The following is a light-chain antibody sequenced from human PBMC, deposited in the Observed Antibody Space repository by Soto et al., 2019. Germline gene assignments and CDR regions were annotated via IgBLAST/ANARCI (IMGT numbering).Light chain of an antibody. CDR1: QSVLYSSNNKNY. V-gene: IGKV4-1*01. J-gene: IGKJ1*01. CDR3: QQYCGTRPT. Sequence: DIVMTQSPDSLAVSLGERATINCKSSQSVLYSSNNKNYLAWYQQKPGQPPKLLIYWASTRESGVPDRFSGSGSGTDFALTISSLQAEDVAVYYCQQYCGTRPTFGQGIKVEVK. CDR2: WAS.